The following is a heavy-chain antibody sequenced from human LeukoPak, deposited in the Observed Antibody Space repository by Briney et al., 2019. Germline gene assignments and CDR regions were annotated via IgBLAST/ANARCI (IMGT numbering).Heavy chain of an antibody. D-gene: IGHD2-15*01. J-gene: IGHJ5*02. CDR1: GFTFSSYA. CDR2: ISYDGSNK. V-gene: IGHV3-30-3*01. CDR3: AKDGRLVSQPRFDP. Sequence: GGSLRLSCAASGFTFSSYAMHWVRQAPGKGLEWVAVISYDGSNKYYADSVKGRFTISRDNSKNTLYLQMNSLRAEDTAVYYCAKDGRLVSQPRFDPWGQGTLVTVSS.